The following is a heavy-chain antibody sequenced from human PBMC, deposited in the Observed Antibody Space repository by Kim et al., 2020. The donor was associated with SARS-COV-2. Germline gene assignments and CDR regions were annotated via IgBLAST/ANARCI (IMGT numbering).Heavy chain of an antibody. CDR3: ARDHILTGYFLDY. CDR2: ISYDGSNK. V-gene: IGHV3-30*04. D-gene: IGHD3-9*01. CDR1: GFTFSSYA. J-gene: IGHJ4*02. Sequence: GGSLRLSCAASGFTFSSYAMHWVRQAPGKGLEWVAVISYDGSNKYYADSVKGRFTISRDNSKNTLYLQMNSLRAEDTAVYYCARDHILTGYFLDYWGQGT.